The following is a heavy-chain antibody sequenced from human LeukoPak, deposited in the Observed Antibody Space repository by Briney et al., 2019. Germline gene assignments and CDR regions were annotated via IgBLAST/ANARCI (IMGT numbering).Heavy chain of an antibody. CDR1: GFTFSSYS. D-gene: IGHD2-15*01. V-gene: IGHV3-21*01. CDR3: ARDAPYSYYFDY. Sequence: GGSLRPSCAASGFTFSSYSMNWVRQAPGKGLEWVSSISSSSSYIYYADSVKGRFTISRDNAKNSLYLQMNSLRAEDTAVYYCARDAPYSYYFDYWGQGTLVTVSS. CDR2: ISSSSSYI. J-gene: IGHJ4*02.